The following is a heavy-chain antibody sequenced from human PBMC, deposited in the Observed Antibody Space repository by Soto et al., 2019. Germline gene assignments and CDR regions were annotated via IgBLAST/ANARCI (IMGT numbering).Heavy chain of an antibody. J-gene: IGHJ5*02. CDR2: IYYSGST. CDR1: GGSIISGIHY. V-gene: IGHV4-31*03. CDR3: ARVPYYARGFDP. D-gene: IGHD3-3*01. Sequence: QVQLQESGPGLVKPSQTLSLTCTVSGGSIISGIHYWSWIRQPPGKGLEWIGYIYYSGSTYYNPSLRGRGAISVDTSKNQFSLKLSSVTAADTAVYYCARVPYYARGFDPWGQGTLVTVSS.